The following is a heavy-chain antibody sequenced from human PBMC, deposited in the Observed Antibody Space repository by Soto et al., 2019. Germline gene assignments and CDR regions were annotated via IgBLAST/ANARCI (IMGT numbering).Heavy chain of an antibody. J-gene: IGHJ4*02. Sequence: EVQLVESGGGLVPPGGSLRLSCAASGFTFSSYWMHWVRQAPGKGLVWVSRINSDGSSTSYADSVKGRFTISRDNAKNTLYLQMNSLRAEDTAVYYCARAEAYSGCLDYWGQGTLVTVSS. V-gene: IGHV3-74*01. CDR1: GFTFSSYW. CDR2: INSDGSST. CDR3: ARAEAYSGCLDY. D-gene: IGHD5-12*01.